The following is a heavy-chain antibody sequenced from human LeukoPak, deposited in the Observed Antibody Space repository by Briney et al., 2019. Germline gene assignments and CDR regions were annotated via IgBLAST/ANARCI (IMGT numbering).Heavy chain of an antibody. CDR3: ARETPHCSGGRCFFDY. D-gene: IGHD2-15*01. CDR1: GFTFSSYE. Sequence: GGSLRLSCAASGFTFSSYEMNWVRQAPGKGLEWVSYISSSGNTIYYADSVKGRFTISRDNAKNSLYLQMDSLRAEDTAVYYCARETPHCSGGRCFFDYWGQGTLVTVSS. J-gene: IGHJ4*02. CDR2: ISSSGNTI. V-gene: IGHV3-48*03.